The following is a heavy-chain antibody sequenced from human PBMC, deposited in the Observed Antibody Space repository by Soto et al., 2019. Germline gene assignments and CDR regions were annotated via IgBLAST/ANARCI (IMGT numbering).Heavy chain of an antibody. J-gene: IGHJ4*01. V-gene: IGHV4-34*01. CDR3: ARRRAVTGLFVKGRHWDY. CDR1: CGSFSGYY. D-gene: IGHD1-20*01. CDR2: INHSGST. Sequence: SETLSLTCAVYCGSFSGYYWSWIRQPPWKGLEWVGEINHSGSTNYNPSLKSRVTISVDTSKNQFSLKLSSVTAADTAVYYCARRRAVTGLFVKGRHWDYWGQGTLVTVSS.